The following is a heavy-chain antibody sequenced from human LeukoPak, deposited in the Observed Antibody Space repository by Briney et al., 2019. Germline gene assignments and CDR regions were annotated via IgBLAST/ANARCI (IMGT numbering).Heavy chain of an antibody. D-gene: IGHD6-19*01. CDR1: GGSISSSSYY. V-gene: IGHV4-39*07. J-gene: IGHJ4*02. CDR3: VRVRSSGWYYFDY. Sequence: SETLSLTCTVSGGSISSSSYYWGWIRQPPGKGLEWIGSIYYSGSTYYNPSLKSRVTISVDTSKNQFSLKLSSVTAADTAVYYCVRVRSSGWYYFDYWGQGTLVTVSS. CDR2: IYYSGST.